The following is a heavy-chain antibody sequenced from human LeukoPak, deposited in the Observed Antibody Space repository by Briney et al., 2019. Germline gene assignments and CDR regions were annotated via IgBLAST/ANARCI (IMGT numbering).Heavy chain of an antibody. D-gene: IGHD6-19*01. Sequence: GASVKVSCKASGYTFTGYYMHWVRQAPGQGLEWMGWINPNSGGTNYAQKFRGRVTMTRDTSISTAYMELSRLRSDDTAVYYCASYSSGWYNGLDYFDYWGQGTLVTVSS. CDR2: INPNSGGT. CDR1: GYTFTGYY. J-gene: IGHJ4*02. V-gene: IGHV1-2*02. CDR3: ASYSSGWYNGLDYFDY.